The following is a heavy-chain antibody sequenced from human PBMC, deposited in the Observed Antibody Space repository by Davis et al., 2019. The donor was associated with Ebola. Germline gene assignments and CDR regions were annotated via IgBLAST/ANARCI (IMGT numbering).Heavy chain of an antibody. V-gene: IGHV3-33*01. CDR1: GFTLSSYG. Sequence: GESLKISCAASGFTLSSYGLHWVRQPPGKGLEWVAVIWYDGRNQYYADSVTGRFTISRDNSNNTLYLQMNSLRAEDTAVYYCARDTYYYYNTMDVWGKGTTVTVSS. CDR3: ARDTYYYYNTMDV. J-gene: IGHJ6*04. CDR2: IWYDGRNQ.